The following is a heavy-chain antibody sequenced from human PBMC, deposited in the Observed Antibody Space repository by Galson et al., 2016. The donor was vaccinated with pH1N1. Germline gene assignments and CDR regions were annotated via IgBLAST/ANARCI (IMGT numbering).Heavy chain of an antibody. CDR3: ARDKRRYFDS. J-gene: IGHJ4*02. Sequence: SLRLSCASYAFSVRNNFMTWVRQPPGKALEWVSTIYSDGSTNYGDFVKGRFTVSRDISENTVFLQLNSLRVDDTAVYYCARDKRRYFDSWGRGTLVTVSS. CDR2: IYSDGST. CDR1: AFSVRNNF. V-gene: IGHV3-53*01.